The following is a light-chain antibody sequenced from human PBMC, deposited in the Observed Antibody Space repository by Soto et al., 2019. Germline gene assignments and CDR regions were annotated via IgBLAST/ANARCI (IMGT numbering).Light chain of an antibody. CDR3: QQYNDWPRT. J-gene: IGKJ1*01. CDR2: GAS. CDR1: QSLYSS. Sequence: EIVMTQSPATLSVSPGERATLSCRASQSLYSSLAWYQQKPGQAPRLLIYGASTRATAIPARFSGSGSGTDFTLTISSLQSEDSAVYYCQQYNDWPRTFGQGTKVEVK. V-gene: IGKV3-15*01.